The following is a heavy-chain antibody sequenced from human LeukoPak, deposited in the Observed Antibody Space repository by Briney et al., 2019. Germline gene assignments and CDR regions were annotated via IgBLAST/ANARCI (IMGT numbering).Heavy chain of an antibody. CDR3: AAIPIYYGSNAFDI. D-gene: IGHD3-10*01. J-gene: IGHJ3*02. V-gene: IGHV1-2*04. Sequence: ASVKVSCKASGYTFTGYYMHWVRQAPGQGLEWMGWINPNSGGTNYAQKFQGWVTMTRDTSISTAYMELSRLRSDDTAVYYCAAIPIYYGSNAFDIWGQGTMVTVSS. CDR2: INPNSGGT. CDR1: GYTFTGYY.